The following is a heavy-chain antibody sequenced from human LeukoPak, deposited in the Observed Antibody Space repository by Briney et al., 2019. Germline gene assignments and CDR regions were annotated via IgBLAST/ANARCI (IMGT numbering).Heavy chain of an antibody. CDR1: ASSWDSEW. V-gene: IGHV1-18*01. CDR3: ARAPARRYSGSCFDY. Sequence: ACFRFAFEGSASSWDSEWISVVGQAPGKGLEWMGWISAYNGNTNYAQKLQGRVTMTPDTSTSTAYMELRSLRSDDTAVYYCARAPARRYSGSCFDYWGQGTLVTVSS. J-gene: IGHJ4*02. D-gene: IGHD1-26*01. CDR2: ISAYNGNT.